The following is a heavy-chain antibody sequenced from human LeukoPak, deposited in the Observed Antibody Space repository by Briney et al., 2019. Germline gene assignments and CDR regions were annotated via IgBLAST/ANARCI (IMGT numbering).Heavy chain of an antibody. CDR1: GGSISSSSYY. J-gene: IGHJ6*02. D-gene: IGHD6-6*01. V-gene: IGHV4-39*01. CDR3: KIAARDYYYGMDV. CDR2: IYYSGST. Sequence: PSETLSLTCTVSGGSISSSSYYWGWIRQPPGKGLEWIGSIYYSGSTYYNPSLKSRVTISVDTSKNQFSLKLSSVTAADTAVYYCKIAARDYYYGMDVWGQGTLVTVPS.